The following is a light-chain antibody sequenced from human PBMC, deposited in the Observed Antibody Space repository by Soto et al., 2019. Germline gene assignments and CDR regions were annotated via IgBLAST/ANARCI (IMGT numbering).Light chain of an antibody. CDR1: QSIGSW. J-gene: IGKJ2*01. CDR3: QQYYSYYT. Sequence: DILMTQSPSTLSASVGDRVIITCRASQSIGSWVAWYQQKPGKAPKLLIHDASKLESGVPSRFSGSRSGTEFTLTISSLQPDDFATYFCQQYYSYYTFGQGTKVDI. CDR2: DAS. V-gene: IGKV1-5*01.